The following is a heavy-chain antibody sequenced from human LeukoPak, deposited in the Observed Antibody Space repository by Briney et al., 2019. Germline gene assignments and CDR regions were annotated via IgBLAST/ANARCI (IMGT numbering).Heavy chain of an antibody. V-gene: IGHV4-59*01. CDR2: IYYSGST. CDR3: AKNKRGSKDAFDT. D-gene: IGHD1/OR15-1a*01. J-gene: IGHJ3*02. Sequence: SETLSLTCTVSGGSISSYYWSWIRQPPGKGLEWIGYIYYSGSTNYNPSLKSRVTISVDTSKNQFSLKLSSVTAADTAVYYCAKNKRGSKDAFDTWGQGTMVTVSS. CDR1: GGSISSYY.